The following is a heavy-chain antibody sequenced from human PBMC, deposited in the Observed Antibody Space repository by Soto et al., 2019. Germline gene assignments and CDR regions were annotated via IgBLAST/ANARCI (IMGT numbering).Heavy chain of an antibody. CDR2: INSDGSST. J-gene: IGHJ6*02. D-gene: IGHD3-10*01. Sequence: EVQLVESGGGLVQPGGSLRLSCAASGFTFSSYWMHWVRQAPGKGLVWVSRINSDGSSTSYADSVKGRFAISGANAKNTLFRGMSSGRAVDTAVYYCASQVGVVDLREDGYGWDGWGHGTTVTESS. V-gene: IGHV3-74*01. CDR1: GFTFSSYW. CDR3: ASQVGVVDLREDGYGWDG.